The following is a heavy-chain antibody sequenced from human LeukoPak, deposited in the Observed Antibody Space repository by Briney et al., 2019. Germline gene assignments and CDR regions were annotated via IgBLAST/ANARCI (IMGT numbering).Heavy chain of an antibody. V-gene: IGHV3-23*01. Sequence: GGSLRLSCAASGFTFSSYAMSWVRQAPGEGLEWVSAISGSGGSTYYADSVKGRFTISRDNSKNTLYLQMNSLRAEDTAVYYCAKDQYYDSSGYSHDYWGQGTLVTVSS. CDR2: ISGSGGST. CDR3: AKDQYYDSSGYSHDY. CDR1: GFTFSSYA. D-gene: IGHD3-22*01. J-gene: IGHJ4*02.